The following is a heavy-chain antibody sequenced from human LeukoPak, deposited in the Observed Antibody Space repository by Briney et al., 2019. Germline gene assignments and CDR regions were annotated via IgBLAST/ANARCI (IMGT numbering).Heavy chain of an antibody. D-gene: IGHD3-9*01. CDR1: GFTFSSYW. J-gene: IGHJ4*02. CDR2: IKPDGSEK. CDR3: VRDLSYFDY. Sequence: GGSLRLSCAVSGFTFSSYWMSWFRQAPGKGLEWVANIKPDGSEKYNADSVKGRFTISRDNTENSLYLQMNSLRAEDTAVYYCVRDLSYFDYWGQGTLVIVSS. V-gene: IGHV3-7*01.